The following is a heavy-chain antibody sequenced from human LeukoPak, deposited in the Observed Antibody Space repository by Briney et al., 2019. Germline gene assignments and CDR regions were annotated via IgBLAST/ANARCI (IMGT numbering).Heavy chain of an antibody. Sequence: PGGSLRLSCAASGFTFSNYAMSWVRQAPGKGLEWVSAISGSGDSTYYADSVKGRFTISRDNSKITLYLQMNSLRAEDTAVYYCAKSYNGYESKPDYWGQGTLVTVSS. V-gene: IGHV3-23*01. D-gene: IGHD5-12*01. CDR1: GFTFSNYA. CDR2: ISGSGDST. CDR3: AKSYNGYESKPDY. J-gene: IGHJ4*02.